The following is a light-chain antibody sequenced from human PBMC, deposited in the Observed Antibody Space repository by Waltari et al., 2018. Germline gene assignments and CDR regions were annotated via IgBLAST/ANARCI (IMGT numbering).Light chain of an antibody. V-gene: IGKV3-11*01. CDR1: QIVGTY. J-gene: IGKJ4*01. CDR2: DAS. Sequence: SCRARQIVGTYLAWYQQRPGQSPRLLIYDASYRATGIPARFSGSGSETDFTLTISSLQPEDFAVYYCQQRRNWPLTFGGGTRVQI. CDR3: QQRRNWPLT.